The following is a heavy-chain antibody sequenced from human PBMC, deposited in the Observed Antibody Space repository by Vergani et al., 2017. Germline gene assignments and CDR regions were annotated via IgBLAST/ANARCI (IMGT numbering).Heavy chain of an antibody. D-gene: IGHD4-17*01. J-gene: IGHJ4*02. CDR2: INHSGST. Sequence: QVQLQQWGAGLLKPSETLSLTCAVYGGSFSGYYWSWIRQPPGKGLEWIGEINHSGSTNYNPSLKSRVSISVDMSKSQFSLNLSSVTAADTAVYYCAIAYGDYLKTIDYWGQGTLVTVSS. CDR3: AIAYGDYLKTIDY. CDR1: GGSFSGYY. V-gene: IGHV4-34*01.